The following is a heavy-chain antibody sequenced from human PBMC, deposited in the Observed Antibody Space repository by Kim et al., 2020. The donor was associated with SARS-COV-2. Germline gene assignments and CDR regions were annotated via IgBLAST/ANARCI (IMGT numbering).Heavy chain of an antibody. J-gene: IGHJ6*02. D-gene: IGHD3-10*01. Sequence: VKGRFTISRENAKNSLYLQMNSLRAGDTAGYYCAREVRGVLGDYYYGMDVWGQGTTVTVSS. V-gene: IGHV3-13*01. CDR3: AREVRGVLGDYYYGMDV.